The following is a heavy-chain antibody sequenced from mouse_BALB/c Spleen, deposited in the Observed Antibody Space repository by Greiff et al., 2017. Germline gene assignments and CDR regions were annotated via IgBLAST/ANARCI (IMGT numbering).Heavy chain of an antibody. CDR2: IYPGDGDT. D-gene: IGHD2-4*01. J-gene: IGHJ2*01. CDR3: ARAYYDSNYFDY. Sequence: VHLVESGPELVKPGASVKISCKASGYAFSSSWMNWVKQRPGQGLEWIGRIYPGDGDTNYNGKFKGKATLTADKSSSTAYMQLSSLTSVDSAVYYCARAYYDSNYFDYWGQGTTLTVSA. CDR1: GYAFSSSW. V-gene: IGHV1-82*01.